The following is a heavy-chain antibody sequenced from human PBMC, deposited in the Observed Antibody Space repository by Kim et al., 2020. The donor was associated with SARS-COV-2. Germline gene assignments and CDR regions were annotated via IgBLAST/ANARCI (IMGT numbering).Heavy chain of an antibody. J-gene: IGHJ4*02. Sequence: GGSLRLSCAASGFTFSSYGMHWVRQAPGKGLEWVAVISYDGSNKYYADSVKGRFTISRDNSKNTLYLQMNSLRAEDTAVYYCSPSMIGSYWGQGTLVTVSS. CDR2: ISYDGSNK. V-gene: IGHV3-30*03. CDR1: GFTFSSYG. D-gene: IGHD3-22*01. CDR3: SPSMIGSY.